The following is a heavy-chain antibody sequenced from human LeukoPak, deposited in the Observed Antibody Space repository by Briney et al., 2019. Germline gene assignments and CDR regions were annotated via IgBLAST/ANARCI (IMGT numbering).Heavy chain of an antibody. CDR3: ARGRPYSGGYHLDY. CDR1: GGSVTYTNYY. Sequence: SETLSLTCTVSGGSVTYTNYYWGWIRQPPGKGLQWIGVIYYNGKTYYNPSLKSRVTVAVDTSKNQFSLKLSSVTAADTAVYYCARGRPYSGGYHLDYWGQGTLVTVSA. D-gene: IGHD1-26*01. V-gene: IGHV4-39*01. J-gene: IGHJ4*02. CDR2: IYYNGKT.